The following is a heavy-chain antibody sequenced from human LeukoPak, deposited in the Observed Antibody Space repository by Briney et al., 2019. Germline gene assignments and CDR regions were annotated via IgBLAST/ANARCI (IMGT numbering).Heavy chain of an antibody. CDR2: MFDTVST. CDR1: GASTASHY. D-gene: IGHD5-18*01. Sequence: SETLSLTCTVSGASTASHYLTWLRQPPGKELEWIAYMFDTVSTKSNPSLKRRLTLSVDTSNKKLSMRLSSVTADDTAVYSCATIKRGSTYGYFDFWGQGIKVTVSS. V-gene: IGHV4-59*11. J-gene: IGHJ4*02. CDR3: ATIKRGSTYGYFDF.